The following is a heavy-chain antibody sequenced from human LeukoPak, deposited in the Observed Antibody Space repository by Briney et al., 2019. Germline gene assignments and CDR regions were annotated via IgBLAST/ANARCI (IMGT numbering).Heavy chain of an antibody. V-gene: IGHV1-8*01. CDR1: GYTFTSYD. D-gene: IGHD3-10*01. CDR2: MNPNSGNT. J-gene: IGHJ1*01. CDR3: ARRYYYGSGSYYNVALRY. Sequence: ASVKVSCKSSGYTFTSYDINWVRQATGQGLEGMGWMNPNSGNTGYAQKFQGRVTMTRNTSISTAYMELSSLRSEDTAVYYCARRYYYGSGSYYNVALRYWGQGTLVTVSS.